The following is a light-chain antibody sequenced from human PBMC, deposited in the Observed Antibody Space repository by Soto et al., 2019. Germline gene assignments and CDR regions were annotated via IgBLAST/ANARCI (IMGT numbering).Light chain of an antibody. CDR1: RTINTY. CDR3: QQTYSDTS. V-gene: IGKV1-39*01. Sequence: DVRMTQSPSSLSASVGDTITITCRASRTINTYLNWFQQKPGEPPRLLIYGASTLHDGVPSRFSGSGSGADFTLTISGLQPEDFASHHCQQTYSDTSFGGGTKV. J-gene: IGKJ4*01. CDR2: GAS.